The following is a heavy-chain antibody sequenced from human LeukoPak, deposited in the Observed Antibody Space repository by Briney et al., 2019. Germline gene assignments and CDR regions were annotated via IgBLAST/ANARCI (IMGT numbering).Heavy chain of an antibody. J-gene: IGHJ4*02. CDR1: GGSISSSFYY. D-gene: IGHD3-10*01. V-gene: IGHV4-39*01. Sequence: SETLSLTCTVSGGSISSSFYYWGWIRQPPGKGLEWIGSIYYRGTTYYNPSLKSRVTISVDTSKTQSSLQLSSVTAADTAVYYCARTFYGSGSSFDYWGQGTLVTVSS. CDR3: ARTFYGSGSSFDY. CDR2: IYYRGTT.